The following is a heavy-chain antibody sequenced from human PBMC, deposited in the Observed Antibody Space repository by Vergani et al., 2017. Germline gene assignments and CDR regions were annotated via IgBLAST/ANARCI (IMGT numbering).Heavy chain of an antibody. J-gene: IGHJ4*02. CDR1: GFSLSNARMG. CDR3: ARIRKGDFWSGYYADFDY. CDR2: IFSNDEK. V-gene: IGHV2-26*01. D-gene: IGHD3-3*01. Sequence: QVTLQESGPVLVKPTETLTLTCTVSGFSLSNARMGVSWIRQPXGKALEWLAHIFSNDEKSYSTSLKSRLTIPKDTSNSQVVLTMTNMDPVDTATYYCARIRKGDFWSGYYADFDYWGQGTLVTVSS.